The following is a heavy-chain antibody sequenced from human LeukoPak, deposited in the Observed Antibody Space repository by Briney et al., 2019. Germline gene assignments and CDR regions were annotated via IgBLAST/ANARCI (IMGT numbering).Heavy chain of an antibody. J-gene: IGHJ4*02. CDR1: GFTFSSYW. Sequence: GGSLRLSCAASGFTFSSYWMSWVRQAPGKGLEWVANIKQDGSEKYYVDSVKGRFTISRDNAKNSLYLQMNSLRAEDTAVYYCARHGYSGYDRIRGVDYWGQGTLVNVSS. CDR2: IKQDGSEK. CDR3: ARHGYSGYDRIRGVDY. V-gene: IGHV3-7*01. D-gene: IGHD5-12*01.